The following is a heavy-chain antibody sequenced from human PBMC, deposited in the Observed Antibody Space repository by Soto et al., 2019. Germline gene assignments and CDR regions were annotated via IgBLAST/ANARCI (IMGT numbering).Heavy chain of an antibody. Sequence: ASVKVSCKASGFTFTSSAMQWVRQARGQRLEWIGWIVVGSGNTNYAQKFQERVTITRDMSTSTAYMELSSLRSEDTAVYYCAADLPIGYYGSGSYSAYLYGMDVWGQGTTITVSS. D-gene: IGHD3-10*01. J-gene: IGHJ6*02. CDR3: AADLPIGYYGSGSYSAYLYGMDV. V-gene: IGHV1-58*02. CDR2: IVVGSGNT. CDR1: GFTFTSSA.